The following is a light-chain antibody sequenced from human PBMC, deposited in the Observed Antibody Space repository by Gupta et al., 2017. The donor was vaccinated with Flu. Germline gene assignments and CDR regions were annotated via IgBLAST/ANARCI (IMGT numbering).Light chain of an antibody. Sequence: SALTQPASVSGSPGQSITISCTGTSSDVGAYKYVSWYQQHPGKVPKLMIYEVTNRPSGVANRFSGSKAGKTASLTISGREGEDDADYYCSADAASGAWVFGGGTKVTVL. CDR1: SSDVGAYKY. CDR3: SADAASGAWV. J-gene: IGLJ3*02. V-gene: IGLV2-14*01. CDR2: EVT.